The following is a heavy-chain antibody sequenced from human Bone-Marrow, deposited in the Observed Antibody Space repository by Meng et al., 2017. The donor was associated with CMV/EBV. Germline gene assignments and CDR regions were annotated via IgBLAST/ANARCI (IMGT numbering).Heavy chain of an antibody. CDR2: IKSKTDGGTT. CDR3: TTGGSGY. CDR1: GFTFSNAW. Sequence: GESLKISCVASGFTFSNAWMSWVRQAPGKGLEWVGRIKSKTDGGTTDYAAPVKGRFIISRDDLKNTLYMQMNSLKTEDTGVYYCTTGGSGYWGQGTLVTVSS. V-gene: IGHV3-15*01. J-gene: IGHJ4*02.